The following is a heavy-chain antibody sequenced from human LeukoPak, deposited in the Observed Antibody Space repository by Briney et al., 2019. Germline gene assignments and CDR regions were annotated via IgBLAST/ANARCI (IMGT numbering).Heavy chain of an antibody. V-gene: IGHV1-18*01. CDR2: ISTYNGNT. J-gene: IGHJ4*02. D-gene: IGHD5-18*01. CDR1: GYSFTNYG. CDR3: ARDRGDTAMTYYFDY. Sequence: ASVKVSCKASGYSFTNYGISCVRQAPGQGLEWMGWISTYNGNTNYAQKLQGRVTMTTDTSTSTAYMELRSLRSDDTAVYYCARDRGDTAMTYYFDYWGQGTLVTVSS.